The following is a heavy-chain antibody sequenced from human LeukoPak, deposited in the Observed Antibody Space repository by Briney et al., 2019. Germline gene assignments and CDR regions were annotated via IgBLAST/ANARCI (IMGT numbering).Heavy chain of an antibody. V-gene: IGHV3-23*01. Sequence: GGSLRISCAASGFTFSSYAMSWVRQAPGKGLEWVSDISSSGGSTYYADSVKGRFTISRDNSKNTLYLQMNSLRAEDTAVYYCAKGDSTTLLRAYSFDYWGQGTLVTVSS. CDR1: GFTFSSYA. CDR3: AKGDSTTLLRAYSFDY. CDR2: ISSSGGST. D-gene: IGHD3-10*01. J-gene: IGHJ4*02.